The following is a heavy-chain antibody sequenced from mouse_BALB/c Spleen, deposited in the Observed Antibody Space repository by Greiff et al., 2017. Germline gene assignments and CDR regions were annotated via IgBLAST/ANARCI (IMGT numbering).Heavy chain of an antibody. CDR2: IYPGSGST. CDR1: GYTFTSYW. Sequence: LKQPGSELVRPGASVKLSCKASGYTFTSYWMHWVKQRPGQGLEWIGNIYPGSGSTNYDEKFKSKATLTVDTSSSTAYMQLSSLTSEDSAVYYCTGSSGDYWGQGTTLTVSS. D-gene: IGHD1-3*01. J-gene: IGHJ2*01. V-gene: IGHV1S22*01. CDR3: TGSSGDY.